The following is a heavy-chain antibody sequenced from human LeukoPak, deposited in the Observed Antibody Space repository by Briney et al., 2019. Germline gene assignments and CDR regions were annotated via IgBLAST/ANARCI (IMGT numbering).Heavy chain of an antibody. CDR3: AKDPISPMVRGGLGNLFDY. Sequence: GRSLRLSCAASGFTFSSYGMHWVRQAPGKGLEWVAVISYDGSNKYYADSVKGRFTISRDNSKNTLYLQMNSLRAEDTAVYYCAKDPISPMVRGGLGNLFDYWGQGTLVTVSS. V-gene: IGHV3-30*18. J-gene: IGHJ4*02. D-gene: IGHD3-10*01. CDR2: ISYDGSNK. CDR1: GFTFSSYG.